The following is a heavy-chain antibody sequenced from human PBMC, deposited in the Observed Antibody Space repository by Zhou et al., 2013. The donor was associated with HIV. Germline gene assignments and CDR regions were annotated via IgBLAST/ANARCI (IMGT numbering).Heavy chain of an antibody. CDR1: GYVFTSYY. CDR2: INPRSGSV. Sequence: QVQLVQSESEVKKPGASVKVSCKASGYVFTSYYIHWIRQAPGQGPEVMGIINPRSGSVTYVEKFQAKVIMTRDTPTTTVNLFLSGLTSEDTAVYYCSTVPHVTGGSMDMAAIGGGDYWGQGTPVTVSS. J-gene: IGHJ4*02. V-gene: IGHV1-46*03. D-gene: IGHD3-16*01. CDR3: STVPHVTGGSMDMAAIGGGDY.